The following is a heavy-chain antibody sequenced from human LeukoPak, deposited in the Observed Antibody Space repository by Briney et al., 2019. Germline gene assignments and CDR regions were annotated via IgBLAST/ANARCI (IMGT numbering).Heavy chain of an antibody. CDR1: GFTFSTYA. Sequence: PGGSLRLSCAASGFTFSTYAMSWVRQAPGKGLEWVSAISGSGGSTYYVDSVKGRFTISRDNSKNTLSLQMNSLRAEDTALYYCAKSSSWTYHYLDYWGQGALVTVSS. CDR3: AKSSSWTYHYLDY. D-gene: IGHD6-13*01. J-gene: IGHJ4*02. V-gene: IGHV3-23*01. CDR2: ISGSGGST.